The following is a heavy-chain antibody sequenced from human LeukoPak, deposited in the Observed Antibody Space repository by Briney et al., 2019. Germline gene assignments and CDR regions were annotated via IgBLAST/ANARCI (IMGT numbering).Heavy chain of an antibody. Sequence: PGGSLRLSCAASGFTFSSYGMSWVRQAPGKGLEWVSGISGNSGTTYYADSVKGRFTISRDNAKNSLSLQMNSLRAEDTAVYYCAGPLMYYYGLETYFWFDPRGQGTLVTVSS. CDR2: ISGNSGTT. CDR1: GFTFSSYG. J-gene: IGHJ5*02. CDR3: AGPLMYYYGLETYFWFDP. D-gene: IGHD3-10*01. V-gene: IGHV3-23*01.